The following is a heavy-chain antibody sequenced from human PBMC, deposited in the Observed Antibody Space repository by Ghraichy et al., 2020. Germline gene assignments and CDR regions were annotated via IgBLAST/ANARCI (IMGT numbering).Heavy chain of an antibody. CDR2: IYYSGST. V-gene: IGHV4-59*01. D-gene: IGHD3-3*01. J-gene: IGHJ3*02. Sequence: SETLSLTCTVSGGSISSYYWSWIRQPPGKGLEWIGYIYYSGSTNYNPSLKSRVTISVDTSKNQVSLKLSSVTAADTAVYYCARDGGRWSVFDIWGQGTMVTVSS. CDR3: ARDGGRWSVFDI. CDR1: GGSISSYY.